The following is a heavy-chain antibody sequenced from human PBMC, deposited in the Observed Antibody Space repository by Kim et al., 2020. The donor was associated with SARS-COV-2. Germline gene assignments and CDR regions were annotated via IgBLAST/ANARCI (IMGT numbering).Heavy chain of an antibody. CDR1: GGTFSSYA. CDR2: IIPIFGTA. Sequence: SVKVSCKASGGTFSSYAISWVRQAPGQGLEWMGGIIPIFGTANYAQKFQGRVTITADESTSTAYMELSSLRSEDTAVYYCARPIHLYSSSWYSTVQWDYWGQGTLVTVSS. V-gene: IGHV1-69*13. D-gene: IGHD6-13*01. J-gene: IGHJ4*02. CDR3: ARPIHLYSSSWYSTVQWDY.